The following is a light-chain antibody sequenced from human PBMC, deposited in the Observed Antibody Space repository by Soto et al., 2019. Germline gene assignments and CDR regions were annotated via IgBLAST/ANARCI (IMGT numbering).Light chain of an antibody. Sequence: IQMTQSPSTLSASVGDRVTITCRASQSISSWLAWYQQKQGKAPKLLIYDASSLESGVPSRFSGSGSGTEFTLTISSLQPDDFATYYRQQYNSYPLWTFGQGTKVDIK. CDR2: DAS. CDR3: QQYNSYPLWT. J-gene: IGKJ1*01. V-gene: IGKV1-5*01. CDR1: QSISSW.